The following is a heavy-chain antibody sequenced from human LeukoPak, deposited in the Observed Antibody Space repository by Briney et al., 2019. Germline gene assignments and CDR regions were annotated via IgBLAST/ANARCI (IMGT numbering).Heavy chain of an antibody. V-gene: IGHV3-23*01. Sequence: GGSLRLSCAASGFTFSHYGMPWVRQAPGKGLEWVSSISGNSGSTYYADSVKGRFTISRDNSKNTVYLQMNSLRAEDTAVYYCAKVSAWAMVGATYFDYWGQGTLVTVSS. CDR3: AKVSAWAMVGATYFDY. CDR2: ISGNSGST. CDR1: GFTFSHYG. D-gene: IGHD1-26*01. J-gene: IGHJ4*02.